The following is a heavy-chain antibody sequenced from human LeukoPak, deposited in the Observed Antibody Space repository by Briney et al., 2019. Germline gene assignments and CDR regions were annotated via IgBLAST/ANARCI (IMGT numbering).Heavy chain of an antibody. Sequence: PGGSLRLSCAASGFTFSSYSMNWVRQAPGKGLEWVSSISSRSSYIYYADSVKGRFTISRDNAKNSLYLQMNSLRAEDTAVYYCARDGFRSGSYSDYYYYMDVWGKGTTVTISS. J-gene: IGHJ6*03. V-gene: IGHV3-21*01. CDR2: ISSRSSYI. CDR3: ARDGFRSGSYSDYYYYMDV. D-gene: IGHD1-26*01. CDR1: GFTFSSYS.